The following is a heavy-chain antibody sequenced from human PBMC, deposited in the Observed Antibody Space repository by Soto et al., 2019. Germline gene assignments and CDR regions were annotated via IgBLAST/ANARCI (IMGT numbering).Heavy chain of an antibody. Sequence: EVQLVETGGGLVKPGGSLRLSCADSGFTFSSNTMNWVRQAPGKGLEWVSSISSCSSYIYYADSVKSRFTISRDNANNLLCLQSASLGFEATAVYYCASDPGKNYGEDGWGQGTLVTVSS. CDR1: GFTFSSNT. CDR2: ISSCSSYI. V-gene: IGHV3-21*02. D-gene: IGHD1-7*01. CDR3: ASDPGKNYGEDG. J-gene: IGHJ4*02.